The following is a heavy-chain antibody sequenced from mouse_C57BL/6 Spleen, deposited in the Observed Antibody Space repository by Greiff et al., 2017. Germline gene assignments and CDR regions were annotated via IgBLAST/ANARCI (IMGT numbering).Heavy chain of an antibody. Sequence: EVKLVESGGGLVKPGGSLKLSCAASGFTFSDYGMHWVRQAPEKGLEWVAYISSGSSTIYYADTVKGRFTISRDNAKNTLFLQMTSLRSEDTAMYYCASCYYGSSYDFDYWGQGTTLTVSS. J-gene: IGHJ2*01. V-gene: IGHV5-17*01. CDR3: ASCYYGSSYDFDY. CDR1: GFTFSDYG. CDR2: ISSGSSTI. D-gene: IGHD1-1*01.